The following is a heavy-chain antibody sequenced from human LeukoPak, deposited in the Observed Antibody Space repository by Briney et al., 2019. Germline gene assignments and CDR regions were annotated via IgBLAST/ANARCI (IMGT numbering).Heavy chain of an antibody. V-gene: IGHV5-51*01. Sequence: GESLKISCKGSGYSFTSYWIGWVRQMPGKGLEWMGIIYPGDSDTRYSPSFQGQVTISADKSISTAYLQWSSLKASDTAMYYCARGLTAGLWFGELLFFDYWGQGTLVTVSS. J-gene: IGHJ4*02. CDR1: GYSFTSYW. CDR3: ARGLTAGLWFGELLFFDY. D-gene: IGHD3-10*01. CDR2: IYPGDSDT.